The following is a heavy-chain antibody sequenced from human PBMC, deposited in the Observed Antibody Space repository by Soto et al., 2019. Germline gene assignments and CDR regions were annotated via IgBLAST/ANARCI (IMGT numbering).Heavy chain of an antibody. Sequence: PGGSLRLSCAASGFTFSSYGMHWVRQAPGKGLEWVAVIWYDGSNKYYADSVKGRFTISRDNSKNTLYLQMNSLRAEDTAVYYCAILGGYYDFWSGLNYFDYWGQGTLVTVSS. J-gene: IGHJ4*02. D-gene: IGHD3-3*01. V-gene: IGHV3-33*01. CDR1: GFTFSSYG. CDR3: AILGGYYDFWSGLNYFDY. CDR2: IWYDGSNK.